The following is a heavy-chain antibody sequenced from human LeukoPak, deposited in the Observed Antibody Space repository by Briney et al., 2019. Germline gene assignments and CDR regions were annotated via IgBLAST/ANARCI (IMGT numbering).Heavy chain of an antibody. CDR3: ARWGRDIVVVPAASSAYYYYMDV. D-gene: IGHD2-2*01. J-gene: IGHJ6*03. V-gene: IGHV3-21*01. Sequence: PGGSLRLSCAASRFTFSSYSMNWVRQAPGKGLEWVSSISSSSSYIYYADSVKGRFTISRDNAKNSLYLQMNSLRAEDTAVYYCARWGRDIVVVPAASSAYYYYMDVWGKGTTVTISS. CDR1: RFTFSSYS. CDR2: ISSSSSYI.